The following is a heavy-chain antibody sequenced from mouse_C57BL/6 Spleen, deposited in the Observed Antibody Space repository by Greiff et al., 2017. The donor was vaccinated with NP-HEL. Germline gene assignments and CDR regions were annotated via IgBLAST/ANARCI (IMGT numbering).Heavy chain of an antibody. V-gene: IGHV1-82*01. CDR2: IYPGDGGT. Sequence: QVQLQQSGPELVKPGASVKISCKASGYAFSSSWMNWVKQRPGKGLEWIGRIYPGDGGTNYNGKFKGKATLTADKSSSTAYMQLSSLTSEDSAVYFCASSPRGIDYWGQGTTLTVSS. D-gene: IGHD6-1*01. CDR1: GYAFSSSW. J-gene: IGHJ2*01. CDR3: ASSPRGIDY.